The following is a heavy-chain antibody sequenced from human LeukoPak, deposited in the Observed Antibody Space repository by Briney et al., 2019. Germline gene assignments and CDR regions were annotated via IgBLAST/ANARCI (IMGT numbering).Heavy chain of an antibody. J-gene: IGHJ6*02. Sequence: GASVKVSCKASGYTFTSYDINWVRQATGQGLEWMGWMNPNSGNTGYAQKFQGRGTMTRNTSISTAYMELSSLRSEDTAVYYCARVPSLSLSSSWYRDYYYYGMDVWGQGTTVTVSS. D-gene: IGHD6-13*01. CDR3: ARVPSLSLSSSWYRDYYYYGMDV. V-gene: IGHV1-8*01. CDR2: MNPNSGNT. CDR1: GYTFTSYD.